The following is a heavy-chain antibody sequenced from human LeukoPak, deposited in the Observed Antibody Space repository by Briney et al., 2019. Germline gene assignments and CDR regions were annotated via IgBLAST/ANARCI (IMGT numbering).Heavy chain of an antibody. D-gene: IGHD3-22*01. Sequence: SETLSLTCTVSGGSISSGDYYWSWIRQPPGKGLEWIGYIYYSGSTYYNPSLKSRVTISVDTSKNQFSLKLSSVTAADTAVYYCARGAPMDSSGYYYDWFDPWGQGTLVTVSS. CDR2: IYYSGST. V-gene: IGHV4-30-4*01. J-gene: IGHJ5*02. CDR1: GGSISSGDYY. CDR3: ARGAPMDSSGYYYDWFDP.